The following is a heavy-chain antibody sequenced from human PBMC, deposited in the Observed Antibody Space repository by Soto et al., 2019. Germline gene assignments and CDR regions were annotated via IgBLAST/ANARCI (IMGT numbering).Heavy chain of an antibody. CDR1: GVSISRSNW. V-gene: IGHV4-4*02. CDR3: ARCLHCSNGGRFDP. D-gene: IGHD2-8*01. CDR2: LYPSGGT. Sequence: SETLSLTCRVSGVSISRSNWWTWVRQAPGKGLEWIGELYPSGGTTYNPSLQNRVTISVDYSKNPLSLTLTSVTAADTAVYYCARCLHCSNGGRFDPWGQGALVTVSS. J-gene: IGHJ5*02.